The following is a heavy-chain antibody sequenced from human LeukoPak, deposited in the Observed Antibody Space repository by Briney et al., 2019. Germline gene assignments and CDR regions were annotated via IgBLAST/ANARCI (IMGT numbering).Heavy chain of an antibody. CDR3: ARARRVVVGAPYYFDY. CDR2: VYHSGST. CDR1: GGSISSSNW. Sequence: SETLSLTCAVSGGSISSSNWWSWVRQPPGKGLEWIGEVYHSGSTNYNPSLKSRVSISVDKSKNQFSLTLSSVTAADTAVYYCARARRVVVGAPYYFDYWGQGTLVTVSS. V-gene: IGHV4-4*02. D-gene: IGHD2-15*01. J-gene: IGHJ4*02.